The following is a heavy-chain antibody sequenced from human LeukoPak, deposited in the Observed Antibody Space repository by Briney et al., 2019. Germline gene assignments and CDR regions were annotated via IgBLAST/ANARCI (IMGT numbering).Heavy chain of an antibody. CDR2: ISGSGGST. J-gene: IGHJ4*02. Sequence: GGSLRLSCAASGFTVSSNYMSWVRQAPGKGLEWVSAISGSGGSTYYADSVKGRFTISRDNSKNTLYLQMNSLRAEDTAVYYCATPVLRYFDWLLNYWGQGTLVTVSS. CDR1: GFTVSSNY. CDR3: ATPVLRYFDWLLNY. V-gene: IGHV3-23*01. D-gene: IGHD3-9*01.